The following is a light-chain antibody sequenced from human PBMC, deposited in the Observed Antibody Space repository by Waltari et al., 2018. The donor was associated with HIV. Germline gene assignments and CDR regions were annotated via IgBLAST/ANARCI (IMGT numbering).Light chain of an antibody. CDR3: QSYDSGSSGSV. V-gene: IGLV1-40*01. CDR2: GTI. Sequence: QPALTQPPSAPAAPGQRVPTTRTGRSPNIGAGYAVPWYHHLPGTAPKLPLYGTINRASGVPDLFSGSKFGPSASLAITGLQAEDAAYYYCQSYDSGSSGSVFGGGTKLTVL. CDR1: SPNIGAGYA. J-gene: IGLJ2*01.